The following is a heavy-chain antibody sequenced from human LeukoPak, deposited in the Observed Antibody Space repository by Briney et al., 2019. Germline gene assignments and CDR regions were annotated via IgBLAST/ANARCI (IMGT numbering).Heavy chain of an antibody. V-gene: IGHV1-2*02. Sequence: ASVKVSCKASGYTFTGYYMHWVRQASGQGLEWMGWINPNSGGTNYAQKFQGRVTMTRDTSISTACMELSRLRSDDTAVYYCARWYYYDSSGPEFSELLNDYWGQGTLVTVSS. CDR1: GYTFTGYY. J-gene: IGHJ4*02. D-gene: IGHD3-22*01. CDR3: ARWYYYDSSGPEFSELLNDY. CDR2: INPNSGGT.